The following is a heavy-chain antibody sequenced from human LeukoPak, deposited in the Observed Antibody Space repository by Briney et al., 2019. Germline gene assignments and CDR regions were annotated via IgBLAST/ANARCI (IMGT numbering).Heavy chain of an antibody. D-gene: IGHD1-14*01. Sequence: ASVKVSCKTSGYTFTAYYMHWVRQAPGQGLEWMGRINPNSGGTNYAQKFQGRVTMTRDTSISTAYMELSRLRSDDTAVYLCARDLSGISSATDAFDIWGQGTMVTVSS. CDR3: ARDLSGISSATDAFDI. CDR2: INPNSGGT. V-gene: IGHV1-2*06. J-gene: IGHJ3*02. CDR1: GYTFTAYY.